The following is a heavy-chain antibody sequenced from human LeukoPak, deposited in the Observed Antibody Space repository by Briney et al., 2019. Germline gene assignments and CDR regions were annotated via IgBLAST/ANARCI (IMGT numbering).Heavy chain of an antibody. V-gene: IGHV4-30-4*01. CDR2: IYYSGST. Sequence: TPSQTLSLTCTVSGGSISSGDYYWSWIRQPPGKGLEWIGYIYYSGSTYYNPSLKSRVTISVDTSKNQFSLKLSPVTAADTAVYYCARDRHPLGYYGMDVWGQGTTVTVSS. J-gene: IGHJ6*02. D-gene: IGHD7-27*01. CDR1: GGSISSGDYY. CDR3: ARDRHPLGYYGMDV.